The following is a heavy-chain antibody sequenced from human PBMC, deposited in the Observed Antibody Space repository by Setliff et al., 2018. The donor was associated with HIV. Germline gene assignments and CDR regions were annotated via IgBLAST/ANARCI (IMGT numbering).Heavy chain of an antibody. V-gene: IGHV4-4*07. CDR1: GGSINSFY. CDR3: ARDRTEFVDGGYYDYYYMDV. Sequence: PSETLSLTCTVSGGSINSFYWNWVRQPAGRGLEWIGRIFASGNTNYNPSLKSRVTMSVDTSKNQFSLNLNSVTAADTAVYYCARDRTEFVDGGYYDYYYMDVWGKGTTVTVSS. D-gene: IGHD2-15*01. CDR2: IFASGNT. J-gene: IGHJ6*03.